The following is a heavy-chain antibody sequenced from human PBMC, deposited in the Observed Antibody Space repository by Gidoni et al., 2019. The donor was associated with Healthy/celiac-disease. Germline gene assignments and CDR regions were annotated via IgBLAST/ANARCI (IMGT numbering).Heavy chain of an antibody. CDR1: GYTFTSYG. V-gene: IGHV1-18*01. CDR3: ARGIERGRRFDY. J-gene: IGHJ4*02. Sequence: QDQLVQSGAEGKKTGAAVKGTGKASGYTFTSYGISWVRQAPGQGLEWMGWISAYNGNTTYAQKLQGSVPMTTDTSTSPAYMELRSLRSDDPAVYYCARGIERGRRFDYWGQGTLVTVSS. CDR2: ISAYNGNT. D-gene: IGHD1-26*01.